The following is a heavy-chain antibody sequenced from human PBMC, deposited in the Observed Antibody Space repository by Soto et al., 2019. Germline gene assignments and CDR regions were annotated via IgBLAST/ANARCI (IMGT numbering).Heavy chain of an antibody. J-gene: IGHJ6*02. CDR1: GFTFSSYG. CDR2: ISYDGSNK. V-gene: IGHV3-30*18. Sequence: QVQLVESGGGVVQTGRSLRLSCAASGFTFSSYGMHWVRQAPGKGLEWVAVISYDGSNKYYADSVKGRFTISRDNSKNTLXXXMXXLRAEDTAVYYCAKEGGYYGAGGYSVGENYYGMDVWGQGTTVTVSS. CDR3: AKEGGYYGAGGYSVGENYYGMDV. D-gene: IGHD3-10*01.